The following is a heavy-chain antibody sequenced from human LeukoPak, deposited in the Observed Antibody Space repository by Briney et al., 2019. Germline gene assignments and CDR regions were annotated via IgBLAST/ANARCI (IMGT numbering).Heavy chain of an antibody. CDR2: IYYSGST. V-gene: IGHV4-59*01. CDR3: TREVSTVTFDY. D-gene: IGHD4-17*01. Sequence: SETLSLTCTVSGGSISSYYWSWIRQPPGKGLEWIGYIYYSGSTNYNPSLRSRVSLSVDTAKNQLSLKLTSMTAADTAVYYCTREVSTVTFDYWGHGTLVTVSS. J-gene: IGHJ4*01. CDR1: GGSISSYY.